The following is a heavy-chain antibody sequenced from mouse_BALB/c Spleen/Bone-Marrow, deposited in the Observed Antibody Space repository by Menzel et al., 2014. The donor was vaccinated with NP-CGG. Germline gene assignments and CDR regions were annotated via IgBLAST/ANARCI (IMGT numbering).Heavy chain of an antibody. J-gene: IGHJ3*01. CDR1: GYTFTSYY. CDR2: IYLGNVNT. Sequence: QVQLQQSGPELVKPGASVRVSCKASGYTFTSYYIHWVKQRPGQGLEWIGWIYLGNVNTKYNEKFKGKATPTADKPSSTAYMQLSSLTSEDSAVYFCARRDYRYDGFAYWGQGTLVTVSA. V-gene: IGHV1S56*01. D-gene: IGHD2-14*01. CDR3: ARRDYRYDGFAY.